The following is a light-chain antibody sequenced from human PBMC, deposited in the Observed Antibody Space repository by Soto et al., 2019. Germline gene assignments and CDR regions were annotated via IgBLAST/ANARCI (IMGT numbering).Light chain of an antibody. Sequence: EIALTQSPATLSLSPGERATLSCRASQSVSSYLAWYQQKPGQAPRLLIYDASNRATGIPARFRGSGSGTDVTLTISSLEPEDFAVYYCQQRSNWPPWTFGQGTKVEIK. CDR1: QSVSSY. J-gene: IGKJ1*01. CDR2: DAS. V-gene: IGKV3-11*01. CDR3: QQRSNWPPWT.